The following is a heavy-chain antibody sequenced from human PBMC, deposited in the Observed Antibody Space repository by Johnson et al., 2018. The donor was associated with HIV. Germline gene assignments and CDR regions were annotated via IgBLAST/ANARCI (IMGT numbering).Heavy chain of an antibody. D-gene: IGHD3-10*02. CDR3: AKDKNYGRDGDAFDI. J-gene: IGHJ3*02. V-gene: IGHV3-33*06. CDR2: IWYDGSDK. CDR1: GFTFSSYG. Sequence: QVQLVESGGGVVQPGRSLRLSCAASGFTFSSYGMHWVRQAPGKGLEWVAVIWYDGSDKYYADSVKGRVTISRDNSKNTLYLQMNSLRAEDTAVYYCAKDKNYGRDGDAFDIWGQGTMVTVSS.